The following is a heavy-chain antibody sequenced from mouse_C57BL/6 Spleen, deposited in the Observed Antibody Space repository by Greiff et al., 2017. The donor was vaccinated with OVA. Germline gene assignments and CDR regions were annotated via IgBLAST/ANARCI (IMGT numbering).Heavy chain of an antibody. V-gene: IGHV5-16*01. CDR3: ARAPSSNYGYFDV. D-gene: IGHD2-10*02. CDR2: INYDGSST. CDR1: GFTFSDYY. J-gene: IGHJ1*03. Sequence: EVKLVESEGGLVQPGSSMKLSCTASGFTFSDYYMAWVRQVPEKGLEWVANINYDGSSTYYLDSLKSRFIISRDNAKNILYLQMSSLKSEDTATYYCARAPSSNYGYFDVWGTGTTVTVSS.